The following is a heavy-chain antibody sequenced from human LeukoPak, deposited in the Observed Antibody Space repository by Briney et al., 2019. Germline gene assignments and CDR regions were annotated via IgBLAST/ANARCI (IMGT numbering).Heavy chain of an antibody. CDR1: GYTFTSYD. Sequence: ASVKVSCKASGYTFTSYDINWVRQATGQGLEWMGWMNPNSGNTGYTQKFQGRVTITRNTSISTAYMELSSLRSEDTAVYYCAKLDFWSGNFDYWGQGTLVTVSS. V-gene: IGHV1-8*03. CDR3: AKLDFWSGNFDY. J-gene: IGHJ4*02. CDR2: MNPNSGNT. D-gene: IGHD3-3*01.